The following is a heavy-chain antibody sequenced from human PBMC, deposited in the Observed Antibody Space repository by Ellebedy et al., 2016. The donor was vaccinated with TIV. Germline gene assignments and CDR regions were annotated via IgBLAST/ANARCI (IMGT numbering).Heavy chain of an antibody. CDR1: GDSISRSSYY. Sequence: GSLRLSRTVSGDSISRSSYYWGWIRQPPGKGLEWIGSIYYTGSTDYNPSLKSRVAISADTSKNQFSLRLSSVTAADTAVYYCARWFGELLYVRWFDPWGQGTLVTVSS. CDR2: IYYTGST. V-gene: IGHV4-39*01. J-gene: IGHJ5*02. D-gene: IGHD3-10*01. CDR3: ARWFGELLYVRWFDP.